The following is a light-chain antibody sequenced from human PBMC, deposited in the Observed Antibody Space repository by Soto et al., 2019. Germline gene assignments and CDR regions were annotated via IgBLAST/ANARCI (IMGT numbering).Light chain of an antibody. Sequence: QSVLTQPRSVSGSPGQSVTISCTGTSSDVGGYNYVSWYQQHPGKAPKLMIYDVSKRPSGVPDRFSGSKSGTTASLTISGLQAEDEADYYCCLYAGSSLYVFGTGTQLTVL. V-gene: IGLV2-11*01. CDR3: CLYAGSSLYV. CDR1: SSDVGGYNY. CDR2: DVS. J-gene: IGLJ1*01.